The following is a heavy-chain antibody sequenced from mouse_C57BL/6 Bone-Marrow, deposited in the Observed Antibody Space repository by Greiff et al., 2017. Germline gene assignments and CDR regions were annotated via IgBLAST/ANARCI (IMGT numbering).Heavy chain of an antibody. J-gene: IGHJ3*01. CDR2: IDPNSGGT. Sequence: QVQLKQPGAELVKPGASVKLSCKASGYTFTSYWMHWVKQRPGRGLEWIGRIDPNSGGTKYNEKFKSKATLTVDKPSSTAYMQLSSLTSEDSAVYYCARWGYYVHAWFAYWGQGTLVTVSA. D-gene: IGHD2-3*01. V-gene: IGHV1-72*01. CDR1: GYTFTSYW. CDR3: ARWGYYVHAWFAY.